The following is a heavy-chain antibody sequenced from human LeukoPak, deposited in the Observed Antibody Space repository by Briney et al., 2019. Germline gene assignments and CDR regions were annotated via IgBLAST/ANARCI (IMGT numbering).Heavy chain of an antibody. CDR1: GGSISSSSYY. CDR2: IYYSGST. J-gene: IGHJ4*02. Sequence: SETLSLTCTVSGGSISSSSYYWGWIRHPPGKGLEWIGRIYYSGSTYYNPSLKSRVTISVDTSKNQFSLKLSSVTAADTAVYYCARQGTGMVDYWGQGTLVTVSS. D-gene: IGHD3-10*01. CDR3: ARQGTGMVDY. V-gene: IGHV4-39*01.